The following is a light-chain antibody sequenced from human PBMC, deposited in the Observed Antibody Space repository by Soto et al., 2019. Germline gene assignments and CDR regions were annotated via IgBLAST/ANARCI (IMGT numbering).Light chain of an antibody. J-gene: IGLJ2*01. CDR2: EVS. Sequence: QSGLTQPASVSGSPGQSITISCTGTSSDVGGYNYVSWNQQHPGKAPKLMIYEVSNRPSGVSNRFSGSKSGNTASLTISGRQAEDEADYYCSSYTISSTRVFGGGTKLTVL. CDR3: SSYTISSTRV. V-gene: IGLV2-14*01. CDR1: SSDVGGYNY.